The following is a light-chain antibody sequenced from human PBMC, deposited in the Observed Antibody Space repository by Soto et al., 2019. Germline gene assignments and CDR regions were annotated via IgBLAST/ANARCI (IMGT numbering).Light chain of an antibody. V-gene: IGLV2-8*01. Sequence: QSALTQPPSASGSPGQSVTISCTGTSSDVGGYNYVSWYQQHPGKAPKLMIYEVSKRPSGVPDRFSGSKSGNTASLTVSGLQAEDEADSSCSSYGGHFHHVFRPVTKVTVL. CDR2: EVS. CDR3: SSYGGHFHHV. CDR1: SSDVGGYNY. J-gene: IGLJ1*01.